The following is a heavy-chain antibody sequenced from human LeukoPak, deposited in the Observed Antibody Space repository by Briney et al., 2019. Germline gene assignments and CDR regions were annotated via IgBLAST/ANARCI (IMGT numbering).Heavy chain of an antibody. D-gene: IGHD3-10*01. Sequence: SETLSLTCTVSGGSISSSSYYWGWIRQPPGKGLEWIGSIYYSGSTYYNPSLKSRVTISVDTSKNQFSLKLSSVTAADTAVYYCARGEWGSGNYWRAYYYYMDVWGKGTTVTVSS. J-gene: IGHJ6*03. CDR2: IYYSGST. CDR3: ARGEWGSGNYWRAYYYYMDV. CDR1: GGSISSSSYY. V-gene: IGHV4-39*07.